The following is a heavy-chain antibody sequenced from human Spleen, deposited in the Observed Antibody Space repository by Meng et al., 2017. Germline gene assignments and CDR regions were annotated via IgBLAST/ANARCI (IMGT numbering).Heavy chain of an antibody. CDR2: IYTGGST. Sequence: GESLKISCAASGFTVSSNYMSWVRQAPGKGLEWLSVIYTGGSTYYADSVKGRFTISRDNSKNTLYLQMNSLRAEDTAVYYCARAPGGVSRWFDPWGQGTLVTVSS. V-gene: IGHV3-53*05. CDR3: ARAPGGVSRWFDP. D-gene: IGHD3-10*01. CDR1: GFTVSSNY. J-gene: IGHJ5*02.